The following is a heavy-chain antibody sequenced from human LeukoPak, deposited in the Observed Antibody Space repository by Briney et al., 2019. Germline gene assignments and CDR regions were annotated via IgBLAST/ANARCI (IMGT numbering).Heavy chain of an antibody. CDR3: ARWDSGSYFLDY. CDR1: GGSVSSHY. J-gene: IGHJ4*02. CDR2: IYYSGTT. D-gene: IGHD1-26*01. Sequence: PSETLSLTCSVSGGSVSSHYWNWIRQPPGKGLEWIGYIYYSGTTNYNPSLKSRVTISVDTSKNQFSLKLSSVTAADTAAYYCARWDSGSYFLDYWGQGTLVTVSS. V-gene: IGHV4-59*02.